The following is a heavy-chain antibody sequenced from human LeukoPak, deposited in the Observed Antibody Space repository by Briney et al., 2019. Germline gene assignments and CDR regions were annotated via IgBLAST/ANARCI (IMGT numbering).Heavy chain of an antibody. Sequence: GRSLKLSCAASGYTFSSYDMHWVRQAPGQGLEWMAFICYDGSNKNYADSLKGRFTISRDTSTNTLYLQMNSLRAEDTAVYYCAKAKVGTGLDALDIWGQGTNGHRLF. CDR2: ICYDGSNK. D-gene: IGHD2-21*02. V-gene: IGHV3-30-3*01. CDR3: AKAKVGTGLDALDI. CDR1: GYTFSSYD. J-gene: IGHJ3*02.